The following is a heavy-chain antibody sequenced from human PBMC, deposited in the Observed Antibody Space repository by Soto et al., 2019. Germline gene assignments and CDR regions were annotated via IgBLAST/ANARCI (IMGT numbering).Heavy chain of an antibody. D-gene: IGHD3-9*01. Sequence: GGSLRLSCAASGFTFSSYGMHWVRQAPGKGLEWVAVISYDGSNKYYADSVKGRFTISRDNSKNTLYLQMNSLRAEDTAVYYCAKVGLRYFDWFRYFDYWCQGTLVTVSS. V-gene: IGHV3-30*18. CDR3: AKVGLRYFDWFRYFDY. J-gene: IGHJ4*02. CDR2: ISYDGSNK. CDR1: GFTFSSYG.